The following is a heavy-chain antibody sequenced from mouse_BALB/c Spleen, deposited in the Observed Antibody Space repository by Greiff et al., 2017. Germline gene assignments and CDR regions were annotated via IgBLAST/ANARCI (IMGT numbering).Heavy chain of an antibody. CDR1: GFTFSSYW. V-gene: IGHV6-6*02. CDR3: TGGNSWFAY. J-gene: IGHJ3*01. CDR2: IRLKSDNYAT. D-gene: IGHD2-1*01. Sequence: EVKLMESGGGLVQPGGSMKLSCVASGFTFSSYWMSWVRQSPEKGLEWVAEIRLKSDNYATHYAESVKGKFTISRDDSKSRLYLQMNSLRAEDTGIYYCTGGNSWFAYWGQGTLVTVSA.